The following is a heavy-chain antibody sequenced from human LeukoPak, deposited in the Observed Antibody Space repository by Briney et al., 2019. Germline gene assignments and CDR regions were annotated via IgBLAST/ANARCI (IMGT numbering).Heavy chain of an antibody. CDR1: GGSIRSDFHY. CDR3: TRRASGSGGTQAGMDV. J-gene: IGHJ6*02. V-gene: IGHV4-39*01. CDR2: IPYTGGS. Sequence: KPSETLSLNCTVSGGSIRSDFHYWDWIRQPPGKGLEWIGSIPYTGGSWVKPSLKSRASISVDTSRNQFSLTLHSVNAIDTALYYCTRRASGSGGTQAGMDVWGQGTTVTVSS. D-gene: IGHD2-15*01.